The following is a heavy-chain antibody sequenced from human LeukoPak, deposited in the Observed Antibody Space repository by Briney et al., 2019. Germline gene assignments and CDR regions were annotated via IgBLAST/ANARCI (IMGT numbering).Heavy chain of an antibody. J-gene: IGHJ6*02. Sequence: PGGSLRLSCAASGFTFSSYGMHWVRQAPGKGLEWVAVISYDGSNKYYADSVKGRFTISRDNSKNTLYLQMNSLRAEDTAVYYCAKDRRGVAELDYYYGMDVWGQGTTVTVSS. CDR2: ISYDGSNK. CDR3: AKDRRGVAELDYYYGMDV. CDR1: GFTFSSYG. V-gene: IGHV3-30*18. D-gene: IGHD3-3*01.